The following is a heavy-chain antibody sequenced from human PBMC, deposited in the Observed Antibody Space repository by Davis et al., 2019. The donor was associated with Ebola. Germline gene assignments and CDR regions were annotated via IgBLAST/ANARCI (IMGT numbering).Heavy chain of an antibody. CDR1: GGSISSYY. CDR2: VYDSETT. Sequence: SETLSLTCSVSGGSISSYYWSWIRQPPGKGLEWIGDVYDSETTNYNPSLNSRVAISVDTSKNQFSLKLTSVTTADTAVYYCAYTSLAVATNRYYYFGMDVWGQGTAVTVPS. D-gene: IGHD5-12*01. CDR3: AYTSLAVATNRYYYFGMDV. J-gene: IGHJ6*02. V-gene: IGHV4-59*01.